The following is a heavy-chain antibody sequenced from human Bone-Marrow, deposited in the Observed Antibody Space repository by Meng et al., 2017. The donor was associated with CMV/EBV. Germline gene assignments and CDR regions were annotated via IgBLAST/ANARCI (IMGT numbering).Heavy chain of an antibody. J-gene: IGHJ4*02. Sequence: GESLKISCAASGFTFSSYGLHWVRQAPGKGLEWVSFIRYDGSNKYYADSVKGRFTISRDNSKNTLYLQMNSLRTEDMAVYYCARISYYYDSSGYLTYYFDYWGQGTLVTVSS. CDR2: IRYDGSNK. CDR3: ARISYYYDSSGYLTYYFDY. CDR1: GFTFSSYG. D-gene: IGHD3-22*01. V-gene: IGHV3-30*02.